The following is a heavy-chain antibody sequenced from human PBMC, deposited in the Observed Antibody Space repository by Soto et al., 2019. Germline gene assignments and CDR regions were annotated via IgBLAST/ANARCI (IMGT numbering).Heavy chain of an antibody. D-gene: IGHD6-19*01. V-gene: IGHV1-18*01. J-gene: IGHJ3*02. CDR3: ARSSSGPPPDVFDI. CDR2: ISAYNGNT. CDR1: GYTFTSYG. Sequence: QVQLLQSGAEVKKPGASVKGSCKSSGYTFTSYGISWVRQAPGQGLEWMGWISAYNGNTNYAQKLQGRVTMTTDTSTSTAYMELRSLRSDDTAVYYCARSSSGPPPDVFDIWGQGTMVTVSS.